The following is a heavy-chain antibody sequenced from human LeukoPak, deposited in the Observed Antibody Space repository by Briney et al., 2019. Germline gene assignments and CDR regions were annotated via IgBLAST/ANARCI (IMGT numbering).Heavy chain of an antibody. J-gene: IGHJ6*03. CDR3: ARGKPYYYYYYMDV. Sequence: SETLSLTCTVSGGFISSYYWSWIRQPPGKGLEWIGYIYYSGSTNYNPSLKSRVTISVDTSKNQFSLKLSSVTAADTAVYYCARGKPYYYYYYMDVWGKGTTVTVSS. V-gene: IGHV4-59*01. CDR2: IYYSGST. CDR1: GGFISSYY.